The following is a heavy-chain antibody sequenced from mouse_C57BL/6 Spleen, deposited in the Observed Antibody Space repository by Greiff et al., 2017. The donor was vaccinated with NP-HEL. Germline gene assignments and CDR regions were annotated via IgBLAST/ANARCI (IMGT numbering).Heavy chain of an antibody. Sequence: DVMLVESEGGLVQPGSSMKLSCTASGFTFSDYYMAWVRQVPEKGLEWVANINYDGSSTYYLDSLKNRFIISRDNAKYILYLQMSSLKSDDTATYYCARELSYAMDYWGQGTSVTVSS. CDR2: INYDGSST. V-gene: IGHV5-16*01. CDR3: ARELSYAMDY. D-gene: IGHD1-1*02. CDR1: GFTFSDYY. J-gene: IGHJ4*01.